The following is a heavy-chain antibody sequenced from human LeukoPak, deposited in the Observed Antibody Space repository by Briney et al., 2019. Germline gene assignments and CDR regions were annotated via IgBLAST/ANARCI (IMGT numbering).Heavy chain of an antibody. V-gene: IGHV4-61*02. Sequence: PSQTLSLTCTVSGGSISSGSYYWSWIRQPAGKGLEWIGRIYSSGSTNYNPSLKSRVTISVDTSKNQFSLKLSSVTAADTAVYYCAREGRYDFCSASFVYWGQGTLVTVSS. CDR1: GGSISSGSYY. J-gene: IGHJ4*02. D-gene: IGHD3-3*01. CDR3: AREGRYDFCSASFVY. CDR2: IYSSGST.